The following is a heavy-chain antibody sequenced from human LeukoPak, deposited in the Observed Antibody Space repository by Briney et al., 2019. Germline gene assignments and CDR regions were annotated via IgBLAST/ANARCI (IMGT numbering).Heavy chain of an antibody. CDR3: ARDHPEGAIVGATLLDY. CDR2: ISSSSSTI. CDR1: GFTFSSYS. D-gene: IGHD1-26*01. V-gene: IGHV3-48*04. J-gene: IGHJ4*02. Sequence: GALRLSCAASGFTFSSYSMNWVRQAPGKGLEWVSYISSSSSTIYYADSVKGRFTISRANAKNSLYLQMNSLRAEDTAVYYCARDHPEGAIVGATLLDYWGQGTLVTVSS.